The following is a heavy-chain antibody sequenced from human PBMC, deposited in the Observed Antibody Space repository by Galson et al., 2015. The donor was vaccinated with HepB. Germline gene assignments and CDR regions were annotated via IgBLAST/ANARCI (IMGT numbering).Heavy chain of an antibody. V-gene: IGHV3-69-1*01. J-gene: IGHJ6*03. D-gene: IGHD3-3*01. CDR3: ARDLFAVSPPPTNYMDV. CDR1: GFFFSDYN. CDR2: ISSSGTV. Sequence: SLRLSCAASGFFFSDYNMNWVRQAPGKGLEWVSSISSSGTVYYADSLKGRSTIPRDNAKNSLDLQVNSLRAEDTAVYYCARDLFAVSPPPTNYMDVWGTGTTVTVSS.